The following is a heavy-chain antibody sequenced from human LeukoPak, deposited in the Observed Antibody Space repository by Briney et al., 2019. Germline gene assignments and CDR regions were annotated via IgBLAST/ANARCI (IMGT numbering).Heavy chain of an antibody. CDR3: AKDGYDLGDAFDI. J-gene: IGHJ3*02. CDR2: ISGSGGST. V-gene: IGHV3-23*01. Sequence: TGGSLRLSCAASGFTFSSYAMSWVRQAPGKGLEWVSAISGSGGSTYYADSVKGRFTISRDTSKNPLYLQMNSLRAEDTAGYYCAKDGYDLGDAFDIWGQGTMVTVSS. CDR1: GFTFSSYA. D-gene: IGHD3-16*01.